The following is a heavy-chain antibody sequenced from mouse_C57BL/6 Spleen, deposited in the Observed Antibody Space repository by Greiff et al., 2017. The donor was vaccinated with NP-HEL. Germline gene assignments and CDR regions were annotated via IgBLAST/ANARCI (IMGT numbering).Heavy chain of an antibody. Sequence: EVQLQQSGPELVKPGASVKISCKASGYTFTDYYMNWVKQSHGKSLEWIGDINPNNGGTSYNQKFKGKATLTVDKSSSTAYMGLRSLTSKDSAVYYCARFGNYFDYWGQGTTLTVSS. CDR2: INPNNGGT. D-gene: IGHD1-1*02. CDR1: GYTFTDYY. CDR3: ARFGNYFDY. V-gene: IGHV1-26*01. J-gene: IGHJ2*01.